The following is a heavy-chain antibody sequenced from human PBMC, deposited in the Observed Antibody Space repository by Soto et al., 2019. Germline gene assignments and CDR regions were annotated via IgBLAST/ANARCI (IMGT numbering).Heavy chain of an antibody. CDR3: ARDFVVVTAIPPRGSWFDP. V-gene: IGHV1-18*01. J-gene: IGHJ5*02. CDR2: ISAYNGNT. Sequence: VASVKVSCKASGYTFTSYGISWVRQAPGQGLEWMGWISAYNGNTNYAQKLQGRVTMTTDTSTSTAYMELRSLRSDDTAVYYCARDFVVVTAIPPRGSWFDPWGQGTLVTVSS. CDR1: GYTFTSYG. D-gene: IGHD2-21*02.